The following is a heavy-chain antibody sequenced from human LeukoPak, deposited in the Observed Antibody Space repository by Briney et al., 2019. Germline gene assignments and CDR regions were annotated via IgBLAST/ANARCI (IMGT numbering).Heavy chain of an antibody. Sequence: PSETLSLTCTVSGGSISSSSYYWGWHRQPPGKGREWVGSIYYSGSTYDDPSLKSRVTISVDTSKTHFSLNLSSVTAADTAVYYCARRTPAPDIVVVVAADGMDFWGQGTTVTVSS. J-gene: IGHJ6*02. CDR1: GGSISSSSYY. CDR3: ARRTPAPDIVVVVAADGMDF. CDR2: IYYSGST. V-gene: IGHV4-39*02. D-gene: IGHD2-15*01.